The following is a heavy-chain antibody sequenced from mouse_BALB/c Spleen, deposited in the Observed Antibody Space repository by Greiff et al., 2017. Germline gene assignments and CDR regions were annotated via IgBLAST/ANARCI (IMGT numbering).Heavy chain of an antibody. CDR2: ISSGGST. J-gene: IGHJ3*01. CDR3: ARTMRVRDYGPFAY. CDR1: GFTFSSYA. V-gene: IGHV5-6-5*01. Sequence: EVNLVESGGGLVKPGGSLKLSCAASGFTFSSYAMSWVRQTPEKRLEWVASISSGGSTYYPDSVKGRFTISRDNARNILYLQMSSLRSEDTAMYYCARTMRVRDYGPFAYWGQGTLVTVSA. D-gene: IGHD1-2*01.